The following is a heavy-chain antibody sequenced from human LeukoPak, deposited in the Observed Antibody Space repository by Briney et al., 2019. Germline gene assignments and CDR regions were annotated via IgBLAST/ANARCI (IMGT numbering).Heavy chain of an antibody. D-gene: IGHD1-1*01. CDR2: IYYSGST. CDR3: AIPDRRYNWNGYFDY. CDR1: GGSISSSTYY. V-gene: IGHV4-39*01. Sequence: SETLSLTCSVSGGSISSSTYYWGWIRQPPRKGLEWIGSIYYSGSTHYNPSLKSRVTISVDTSKNQFSLKLSSATAADTAVYYCAIPDRRYNWNGYFDYWGQGTLVTVSS. J-gene: IGHJ4*02.